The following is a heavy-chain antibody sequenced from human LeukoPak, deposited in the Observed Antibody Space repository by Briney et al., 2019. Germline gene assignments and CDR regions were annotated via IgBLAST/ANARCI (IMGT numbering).Heavy chain of an antibody. D-gene: IGHD3-9*01. CDR1: GFIFSNYA. J-gene: IGHJ4*02. CDR2: ITGSGGST. Sequence: GGSLRLSCAASGFIFSNYAMSWVRQAPGKGLEWVSAITGSGGSTYYADSVKGWFTISRDNSKNTLYLQMNSLRAEDTAVYYCAKWGDYDVLTGYYVSDYWGQGTLVTVSS. CDR3: AKWGDYDVLTGYYVSDY. V-gene: IGHV3-23*01.